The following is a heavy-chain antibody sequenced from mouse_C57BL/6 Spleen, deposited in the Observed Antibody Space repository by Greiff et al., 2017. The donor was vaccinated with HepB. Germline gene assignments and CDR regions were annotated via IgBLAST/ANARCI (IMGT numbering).Heavy chain of an antibody. CDR1: GYTFTSYW. CDR2: IYPGSGST. V-gene: IGHV1-55*01. J-gene: IGHJ3*01. D-gene: IGHD2-5*01. Sequence: VKLMESGAELVKPGASVKMSCKASGYTFTSYWITWVKQRPGQGLEWIGDIYPGSGSTNYNEKFKSKATLTVDTSSSTAYMQLSSLTSEDSAVYYCASYYSISWFAYWGQGTLVTVSA. CDR3: ASYYSISWFAY.